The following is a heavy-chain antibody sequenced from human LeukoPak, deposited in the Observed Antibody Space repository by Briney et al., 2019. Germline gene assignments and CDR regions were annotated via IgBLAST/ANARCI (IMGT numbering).Heavy chain of an antibody. Sequence: GGSLRLSCAASRFTFSSYAMHWVRQAPGKGLEWVAVISYDGSNKYYADSVKGRFTISRDNSKNTLYLQMNSLRAEDTAVYYCARDRAGDFWSGGYYYYYGMDVWGQGTTVTVSS. CDR2: ISYDGSNK. J-gene: IGHJ6*02. V-gene: IGHV3-30-3*01. CDR1: RFTFSSYA. CDR3: ARDRAGDFWSGGYYYYYGMDV. D-gene: IGHD3-3*01.